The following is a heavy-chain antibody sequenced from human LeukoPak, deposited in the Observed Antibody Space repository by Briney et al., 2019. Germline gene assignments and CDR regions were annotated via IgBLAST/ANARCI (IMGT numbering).Heavy chain of an antibody. J-gene: IGHJ1*01. CDR1: GGTFSSYA. CDR2: INAGNGNT. Sequence: ASVKVSCKASGGTFSSYAISWVRQAPGQGLEWMGWINAGNGNTKYSQKFQGRVTITRDTSASTAYMELSSLRSEDTAVYYCARDRDSSSWPNGLQHWGQGTLVTVSS. D-gene: IGHD6-13*01. V-gene: IGHV1-3*01. CDR3: ARDRDSSSWPNGLQH.